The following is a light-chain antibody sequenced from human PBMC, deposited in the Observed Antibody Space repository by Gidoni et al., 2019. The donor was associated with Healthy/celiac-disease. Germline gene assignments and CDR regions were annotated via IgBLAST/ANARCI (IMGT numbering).Light chain of an antibody. CDR2: DAS. J-gene: IGKJ4*01. V-gene: IGKV1-33*01. Sequence: DIQMTQSPSSLSASVGDRVTITCQASQDISNYLNWYQQKPGKGPKLLIYDASNLETGVPSRFSGSGSGTDFTFTISSLQPEDIATYYCQQYDNLPLTFGGXTKVEIK. CDR1: QDISNY. CDR3: QQYDNLPLT.